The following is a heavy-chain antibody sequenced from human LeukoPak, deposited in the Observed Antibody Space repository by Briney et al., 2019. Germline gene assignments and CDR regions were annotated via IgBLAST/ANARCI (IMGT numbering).Heavy chain of an antibody. CDR2: INPSSGGT. Sequence: ASVKVSCKASGYTFTKYYMFWVRQAPGQGLEWKGRINPSSGGTDYAQKFQGRVTMTRDTSISTAYMELSRLRSDDTAMYYCARGYCSGGSCYSVENWFDPWGQGTLVTVSS. V-gene: IGHV1-2*06. D-gene: IGHD2-15*01. CDR3: ARGYCSGGSCYSVENWFDP. CDR1: GYTFTKYY. J-gene: IGHJ5*02.